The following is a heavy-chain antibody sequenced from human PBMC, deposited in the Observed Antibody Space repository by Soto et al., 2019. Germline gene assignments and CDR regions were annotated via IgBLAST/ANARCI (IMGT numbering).Heavy chain of an antibody. Sequence: SETLSLTGSVSGASISSFNWTWVRQSAGKGLEWVGYINNAGTSNYNPSLKGRVTISVDMSTNQFSLTLNSVTAADTAVYYCAMYYGHGQDYWGQGTLVTVSS. CDR1: GASISSFN. D-gene: IGHD3-10*01. CDR3: AMYYGHGQDY. J-gene: IGHJ4*02. V-gene: IGHV4-59*01. CDR2: INNAGTS.